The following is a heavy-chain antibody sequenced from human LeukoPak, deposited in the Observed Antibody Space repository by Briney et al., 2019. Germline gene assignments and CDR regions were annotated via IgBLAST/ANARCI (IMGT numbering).Heavy chain of an antibody. CDR2: IYYSGTT. CDR1: GASISSSSYY. V-gene: IGHV4-39*02. D-gene: IGHD2-15*01. J-gene: IGHJ4*02. CDR3: AREVVVAAIRTPTRFDY. Sequence: PSETLSLTCTVPGASISSSSYYWGWIRQPPGKGLEWIATIYYSGTTCYNPSLKSRVTTSVDTSKNQFSLKLSSVTAADTAVYYCAREVVVAAIRTPTRFDYWGQGILVTVSS.